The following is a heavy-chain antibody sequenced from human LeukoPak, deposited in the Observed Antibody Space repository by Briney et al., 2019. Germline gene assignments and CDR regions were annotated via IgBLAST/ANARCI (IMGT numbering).Heavy chain of an antibody. CDR2: IYPDDSDT. CDR1: GYCFSSYW. J-gene: IGHJ4*02. V-gene: IGHV5-51*01. CDR3: ATRPGSYPIDY. Sequence: GESRKISCKGSGYCFSSYWIGWGRQLPGKGLEGMGVIYPDDSDTRNSPSFQGQVTISADRSITPAYLQWSSLEASDSAMCYCATRPGSYPIDYWGQGTLVTVSS. D-gene: IGHD3-10*01.